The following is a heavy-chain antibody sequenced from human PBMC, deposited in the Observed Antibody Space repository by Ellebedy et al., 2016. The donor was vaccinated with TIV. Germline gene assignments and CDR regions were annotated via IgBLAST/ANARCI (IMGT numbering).Heavy chain of an antibody. J-gene: IGHJ6*03. CDR3: ARVGTELITVEEYYYYMDV. V-gene: IGHV4-59*08. Sequence: SETLSLTCTVSGGSMTNYWWSWMRQPPGKGLEWVAYINYSGSTNSNSSLKSRVIISVDTSKNQFSLKLSSVTAEDTAVYYCARVGTELITVEEYYYYMDVWGKGTTVTVSS. CDR1: GGSMTNYW. D-gene: IGHD4-11*01. CDR2: INYSGST.